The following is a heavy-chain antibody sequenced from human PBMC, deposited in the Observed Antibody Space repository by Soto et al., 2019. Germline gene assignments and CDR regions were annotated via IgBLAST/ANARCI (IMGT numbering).Heavy chain of an antibody. V-gene: IGHV3-7*01. CDR3: ATYCSITSCPAEYFQH. CDR1: GFTFSSYW. Sequence: EVLLLESGGGLVQPGGSLRLSCAASGFTFSSYWMSWVRQAPGMGLEWVANIKQDGSGKYYVDSVKGRFTISRDNAKNSLFLQMNSLRAEDTAVYYCATYCSITSCPAEYFQHWGQGTLVTVSS. D-gene: IGHD2-2*01. J-gene: IGHJ1*01. CDR2: IKQDGSGK.